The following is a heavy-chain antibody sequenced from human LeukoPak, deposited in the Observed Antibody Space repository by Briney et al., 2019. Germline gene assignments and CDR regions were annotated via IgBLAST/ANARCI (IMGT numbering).Heavy chain of an antibody. Sequence: ASVKVSCKVSGYTLTELSMHWVRQAPGKGLEWMGGFDPEDGETIYAQKFQGRVTMTEDTSTDTAYMELSSLRSEDTAVCYCATGSRATTHYYGMDVWGQGTTVTVSS. J-gene: IGHJ6*02. V-gene: IGHV1-24*01. CDR1: GYTLTELS. D-gene: IGHD1-26*01. CDR2: FDPEDGET. CDR3: ATGSRATTHYYGMDV.